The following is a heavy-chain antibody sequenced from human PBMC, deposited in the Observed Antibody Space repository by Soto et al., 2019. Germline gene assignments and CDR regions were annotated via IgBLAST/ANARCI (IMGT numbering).Heavy chain of an antibody. CDR2: IYYSGST. V-gene: IGHV4-30-4*01. Sequence: QVQLQESGPGLVKPSQTLSLTCTVSGGSISSSDYYWSWIRQPPGKGLEWIGYIYYSGSTYYNPSLKSRVTTSVDTSKNQFSLKLSSVTAADTAVYYCARERRGGYWFDPWGQGTLVTVSS. CDR3: ARERRGGYWFDP. CDR1: GGSISSSDYY. J-gene: IGHJ5*02.